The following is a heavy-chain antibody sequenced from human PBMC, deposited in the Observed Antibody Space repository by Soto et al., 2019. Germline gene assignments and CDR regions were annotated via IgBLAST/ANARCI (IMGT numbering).Heavy chain of an antibody. D-gene: IGHD3-3*01. V-gene: IGHV4-59*01. Sequence: SETLSLTCTVSGGSISSYYWSWIRQPPGKGLEWIGYMYYSGSTKYNPSLKSRVTISIDTSKIQFSLKLSSVTAADTAVYYCARDTLSRFGSGYYIGGNYYYGMDVWGQGTTVTVSS. CDR1: GGSISSYY. J-gene: IGHJ6*02. CDR2: MYYSGST. CDR3: ARDTLSRFGSGYYIGGNYYYGMDV.